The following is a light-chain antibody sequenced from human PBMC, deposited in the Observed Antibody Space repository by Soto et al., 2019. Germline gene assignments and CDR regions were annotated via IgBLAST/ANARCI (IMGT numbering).Light chain of an antibody. CDR2: TAS. Sequence: DIQLTQSPSFLSASVGDRVTITCLASQGISSYLAWYQQKPGKAPKLLISTASTLQSGVPSRFSGSGSGTEFTLTISSLQPEDIATYFCQQYDDLPITFGQGTRLENK. V-gene: IGKV1-9*01. CDR1: QGISSY. J-gene: IGKJ5*01. CDR3: QQYDDLPIT.